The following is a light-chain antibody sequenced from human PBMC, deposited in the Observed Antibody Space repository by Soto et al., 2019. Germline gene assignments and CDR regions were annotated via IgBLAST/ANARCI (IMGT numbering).Light chain of an antibody. CDR2: EGS. V-gene: IGLV2-23*01. Sequence: QSALTQPASVSGSPGQSITISCTGTSRDVGSYNLVSWYQQHPGKAPKLMIYEGSKRPSGVSDRFSGSKSDYTASLTISGLQAEDEADHYCCSYAGVPIVIFGGGTKLTVL. J-gene: IGLJ2*01. CDR3: CSYAGVPIVI. CDR1: SRDVGSYNL.